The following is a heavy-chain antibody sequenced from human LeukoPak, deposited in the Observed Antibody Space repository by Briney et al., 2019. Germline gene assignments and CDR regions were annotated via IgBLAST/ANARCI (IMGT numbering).Heavy chain of an antibody. Sequence: GGSLRLSCAASGFTFSTYWMSWVRQAPGKGLEWVANIKEDGSEKYYGDSVKGQFTISRDNAKNSLYLQMNSLRAEDTAVYYCARDSSGYQWGQGTLVTVSS. V-gene: IGHV3-7*01. CDR3: ARDSSGYQ. J-gene: IGHJ4*02. CDR1: GFTFSTYW. CDR2: IKEDGSEK. D-gene: IGHD3-22*01.